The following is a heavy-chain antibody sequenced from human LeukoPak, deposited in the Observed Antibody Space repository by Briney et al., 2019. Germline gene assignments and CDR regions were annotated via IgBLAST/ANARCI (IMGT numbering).Heavy chain of an antibody. J-gene: IGHJ6*02. CDR3: AKDRGGWYDYYYYGMDV. Sequence: PGGSLRLSCAASGVTFSSYGMHWVGQAPGKGREGVAVVSYDGSNKYYADSVKGRFTISRDNSKNTLYLQMNSLRAEDTAVYYCAKDRGGWYDYYYYGMDVWGQGTTVTVSS. CDR2: VSYDGSNK. D-gene: IGHD6-19*01. CDR1: GVTFSSYG. V-gene: IGHV3-30*18.